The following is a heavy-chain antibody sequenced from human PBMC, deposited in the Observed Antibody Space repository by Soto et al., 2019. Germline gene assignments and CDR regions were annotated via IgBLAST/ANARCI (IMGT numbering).Heavy chain of an antibody. CDR3: TRAPTIDSSGYYRDY. V-gene: IGHV3-21*03. CDR2: IDATSVYI. J-gene: IGHJ4*02. CDR1: GFSLSGYS. D-gene: IGHD3-22*01. Sequence: GGSLRLSCAASGFSLSGYSMHWVRQAPGKGLEWVSSIDATSVYIFYAASVQGRFTASRANAQNSFYLQMNSLRAEDTAVYYCTRAPTIDSSGYYRDYWGQGTLVTVSS.